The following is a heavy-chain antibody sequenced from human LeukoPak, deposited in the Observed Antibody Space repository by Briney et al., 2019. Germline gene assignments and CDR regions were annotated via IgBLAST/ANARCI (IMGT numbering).Heavy chain of an antibody. CDR3: AKDHMRDGYNYGDWYFDL. CDR1: GFTFSNYA. J-gene: IGHJ2*01. CDR2: ISGSGVST. V-gene: IGHV3-23*01. Sequence: PGGSLRLSCAASGFTFSNYAMNWVRQAPGKGLEWVSAISGSGVSTYSADSVKGRFTISRDNSKNTLYLQMNSLRAEDTAVYYCAKDHMRDGYNYGDWYFDLWGRGTLSLSPQ. D-gene: IGHD5-24*01.